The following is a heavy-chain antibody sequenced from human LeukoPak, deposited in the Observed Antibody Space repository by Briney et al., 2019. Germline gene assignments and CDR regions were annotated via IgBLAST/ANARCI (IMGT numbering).Heavy chain of an antibody. D-gene: IGHD3-22*01. J-gene: IGHJ4*02. CDR3: ARISYDSSGYYYGFDY. CDR1: GYTFTSYY. V-gene: IGHV1-46*01. Sequence: ASVKVSCKSSGYTFTSYYMHWVRQAPGQGLEWMGIINPSGGSTSYAQKFQGRVTMTRDMSTSTVYMELSSLRSEDTAVYYCARISYDSSGYYYGFDYWGQGTLVTVSS. CDR2: INPSGGST.